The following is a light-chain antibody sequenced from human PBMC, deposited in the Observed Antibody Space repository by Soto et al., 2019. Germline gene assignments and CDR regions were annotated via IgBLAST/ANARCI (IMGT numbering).Light chain of an antibody. Sequence: QSALTQPRSVSGSPGQSVTISCTGTSSDVGGYNYVSWYQQHPGKAPKLMIYDVSKWPSGVPDRFSGSKSGNTASLTISGLQAADEADYYCCSYAGNSLWVFGGGTQLTVL. J-gene: IGLJ3*02. CDR1: SSDVGGYNY. CDR3: CSYAGNSLWV. CDR2: DVS. V-gene: IGLV2-11*01.